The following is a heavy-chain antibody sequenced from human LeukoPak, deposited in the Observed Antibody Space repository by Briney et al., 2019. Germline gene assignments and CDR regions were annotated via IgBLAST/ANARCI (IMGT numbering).Heavy chain of an antibody. D-gene: IGHD3-10*01. Sequence: GGSLRLSCVASGFPFSSYWMTWVRQAPGKGLEWVANIKQDGSKKSYVDSVKGRFTISRDNAKNSLYLQMNNLRAEDTAVYYCAREAMVRGVPDAFDIWGQGTVVTVSS. J-gene: IGHJ3*02. CDR3: AREAMVRGVPDAFDI. CDR1: GFPFSSYW. V-gene: IGHV3-7*01. CDR2: IKQDGSKK.